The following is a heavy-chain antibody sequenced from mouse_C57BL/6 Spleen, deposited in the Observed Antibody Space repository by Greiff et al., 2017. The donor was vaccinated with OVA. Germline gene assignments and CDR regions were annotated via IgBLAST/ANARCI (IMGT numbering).Heavy chain of an antibody. CDR2: IYTGSGNT. Sequence: QVHVKQSGPELVKPGASVKISCKASGYSFTSYYIHWVKQRPGQGLEWIGWIYTGSGNTKYNEKFKGKATLTADTSYSTAYMQLSSLTSEDSAVYYCARFWDAGYFDYWGQGTTLTVSS. J-gene: IGHJ2*01. CDR1: GYSFTSYY. D-gene: IGHD4-1*01. CDR3: ARFWDAGYFDY. V-gene: IGHV1-66*01.